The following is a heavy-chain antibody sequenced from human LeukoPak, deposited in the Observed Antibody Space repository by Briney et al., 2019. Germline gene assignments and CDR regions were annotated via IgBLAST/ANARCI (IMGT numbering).Heavy chain of an antibody. Sequence: ASVKVSCKASGYTFTGYYVHWVRQAPGQGLEWMGWINPNTGGRNYAQKFQGRVTMTRDTSSISTAYMELSRLRSDDTAVYYCASARDSGCTNGLCRLLDYWGQGTLVTVSS. J-gene: IGHJ4*02. CDR1: GYTFTGYY. V-gene: IGHV1-2*02. CDR2: INPNTGGR. CDR3: ASARDSGCTNGLCRLLDY. D-gene: IGHD2-8*01.